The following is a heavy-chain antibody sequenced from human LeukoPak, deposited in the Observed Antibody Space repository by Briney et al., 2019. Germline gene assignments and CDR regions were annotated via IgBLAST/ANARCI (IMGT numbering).Heavy chain of an antibody. D-gene: IGHD2-21*01. Sequence: PSETLPLTCAVSGYSLSSGYYWGWIRQPPGKGLEWIGSIYHSGSTYYNPSLKSRITISVDTSKNQFSLKLSSVTAADTAVYYCARRHIVANAFDIWGQGTMVTVSS. CDR2: IYHSGST. CDR1: GYSLSSGYY. CDR3: ARRHIVANAFDI. J-gene: IGHJ3*02. V-gene: IGHV4-38-2*01.